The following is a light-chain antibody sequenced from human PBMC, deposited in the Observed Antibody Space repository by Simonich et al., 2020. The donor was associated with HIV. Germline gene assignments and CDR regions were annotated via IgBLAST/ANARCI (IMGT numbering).Light chain of an antibody. CDR1: KLGDKY. J-gene: IGLJ2*01. Sequence: SYELTQPPSVSVSPGQTASITCSGDKLGDKYACGYQQKPVQSPVLVIYQDSKRPSGIPERFSGSNSGNTATLTISGTQAMDEADYYCQAWDSSTAEVFGGGTKLTVL. CDR3: QAWDSSTAEV. V-gene: IGLV3-1*01. CDR2: QDS.